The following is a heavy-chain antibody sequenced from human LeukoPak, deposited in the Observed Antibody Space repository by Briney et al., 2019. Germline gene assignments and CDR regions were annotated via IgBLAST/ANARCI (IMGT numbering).Heavy chain of an antibody. CDR1: GYTLTELS. Sequence: RASVKVSCKVSGYTLTELSMHWVRQAPGKGLEWMGGFDPEDGETIYAQKFQGRVTMTEDTSTDTAYMELSSLRSEDTAVYYCAAEVPAARLYYFDYWGQGTLVTVSS. D-gene: IGHD2-2*01. J-gene: IGHJ4*02. V-gene: IGHV1-24*01. CDR3: AAEVPAARLYYFDY. CDR2: FDPEDGET.